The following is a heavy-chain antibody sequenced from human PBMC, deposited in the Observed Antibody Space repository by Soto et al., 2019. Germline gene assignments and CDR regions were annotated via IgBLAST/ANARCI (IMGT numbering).Heavy chain of an antibody. V-gene: IGHV3-33*01. J-gene: IGHJ4*02. CDR3: ARGLQSLFDY. Sequence: PGGSLRLSCAASGFTFGNYGMHWVRQAPGKGLEWVAVIWFDGNKQHHADSVKGRFTISRDNSKNTLYVQMTSLRAEDTAVYYCARGLQSLFDYWGQGTLVTVS. CDR1: GFTFGNYG. CDR2: IWFDGNKQ.